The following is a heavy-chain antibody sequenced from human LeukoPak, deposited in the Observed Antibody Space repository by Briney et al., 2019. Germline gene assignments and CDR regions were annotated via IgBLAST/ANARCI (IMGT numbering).Heavy chain of an antibody. CDR1: GFTFSRYA. Sequence: GGSLRLSCAASGFTFSRYAMTWVRQAPGKGLEWVSTISGNGGSTYYADSVKGRFTISRDNSKNTLYLQMNSLRVEDTAVYYCVKVIVTTSEKGGAFHIWGQGTMVTVSS. CDR2: ISGNGGST. V-gene: IGHV3-23*01. J-gene: IGHJ3*02. D-gene: IGHD5-12*01. CDR3: VKVIVTTSEKGGAFHI.